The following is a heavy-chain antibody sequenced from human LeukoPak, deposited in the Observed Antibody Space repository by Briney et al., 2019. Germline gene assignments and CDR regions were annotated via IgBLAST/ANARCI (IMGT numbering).Heavy chain of an antibody. Sequence: SVKVSCKASGGSFSSYAISWVRQAPGQGLEWMGGIIPIFGTANYAQKFQGRVTITTDGSTSTAYMELSSLRSEDTAVYYCARDKQLWYFDYWGQGTLVTVSS. J-gene: IGHJ4*02. D-gene: IGHD5-18*01. V-gene: IGHV1-69*05. CDR3: ARDKQLWYFDY. CDR2: IIPIFGTA. CDR1: GGSFSSYA.